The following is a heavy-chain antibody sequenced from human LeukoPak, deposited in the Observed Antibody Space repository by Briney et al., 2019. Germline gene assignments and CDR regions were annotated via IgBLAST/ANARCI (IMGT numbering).Heavy chain of an antibody. CDR2: TSSDLNVK. CDR1: GFTFRNYV. D-gene: IGHD3-10*01. CDR3: AREGYYGSGSPPSLYFDY. J-gene: IGHJ4*02. V-gene: IGHV3-30-3*01. Sequence: HPGGSLRLSCAASGFTFRNYVIHWVRQAPGKGLEWVAVTSSDLNVKLYADSVKGRFTISRDNPRSTLYLQMNSLRPEDTAIYYCAREGYYGSGSPPSLYFDYWGQGTLVTVSS.